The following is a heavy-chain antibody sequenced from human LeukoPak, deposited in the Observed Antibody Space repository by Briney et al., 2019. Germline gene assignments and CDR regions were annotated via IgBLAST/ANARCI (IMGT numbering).Heavy chain of an antibody. D-gene: IGHD6-13*01. CDR1: GYSFTNYW. Sequence: GESLKISCQGSGYSFTNYWIGWVRQMPGQGLEWMGSIYPGDSDTRYNPSFQGQVTVSADKSITTAYLQWSSLKASDTAMYYCARNGYTSTWDFDYWGQGTLATVSS. CDR2: IYPGDSDT. J-gene: IGHJ4*02. V-gene: IGHV5-51*01. CDR3: ARNGYTSTWDFDY.